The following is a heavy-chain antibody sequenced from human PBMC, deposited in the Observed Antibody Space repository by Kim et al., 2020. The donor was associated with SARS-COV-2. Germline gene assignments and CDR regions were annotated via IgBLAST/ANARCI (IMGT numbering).Heavy chain of an antibody. D-gene: IGHD3-10*01. Sequence: GGSLRLSCAASGFTFSNAWMSWVRQAPGKGLEWVGRIKSKTDGGTTDYAAPVKGRFTISRDDSKNTLYLQMNSLKTEDTAVYYCTTDGLRGVYYYGMDVWGQGTTVTVSS. CDR1: GFTFSNAW. V-gene: IGHV3-15*01. J-gene: IGHJ6*02. CDR2: IKSKTDGGTT. CDR3: TTDGLRGVYYYGMDV.